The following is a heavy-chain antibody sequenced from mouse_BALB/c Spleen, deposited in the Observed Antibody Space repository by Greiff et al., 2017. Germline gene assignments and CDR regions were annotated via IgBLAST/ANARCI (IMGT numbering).Heavy chain of an antibody. CDR3: ARDRRTTSYDYDGCAY. J-gene: IGHJ3*01. D-gene: IGHD2-4*01. CDR1: GFSLTSYG. Sequence: VKVEESGPGLVAPSQSLSITCTVSGFSLTSYGVHWVRQPPGKGLEWLGVIWAGGSTNYNSALMSRLSISKDNSKSQVFLKMNSLQTDDTAMYYCARDRRTTSYDYDGCAYWGKGTRVTVS. CDR2: IWAGGST. V-gene: IGHV2-9*02.